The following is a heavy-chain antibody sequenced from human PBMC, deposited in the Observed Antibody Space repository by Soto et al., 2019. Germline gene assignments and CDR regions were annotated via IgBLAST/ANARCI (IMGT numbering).Heavy chain of an antibody. CDR1: DTTHW. J-gene: IGHJ6*02. Sequence: GESLKISCKASDTTHWIGWVRQKPGKGLEWMGIIYPGDSDTKYSPSFQGQVTISVDKSISTAYLHWSSLKASDTATYYCARLVNYYFGMDVWGLGTTVTVSS. CDR3: ARLVNYYFGMDV. V-gene: IGHV5-51*01. CDR2: IYPGDSDT.